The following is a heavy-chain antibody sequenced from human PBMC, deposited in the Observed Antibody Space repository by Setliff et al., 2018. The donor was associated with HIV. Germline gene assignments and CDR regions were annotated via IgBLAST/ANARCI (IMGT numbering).Heavy chain of an antibody. CDR1: GQSISGYY. J-gene: IGHJ4*02. Sequence: ETLSLTCAVYGQSISGYYWSWIRQTPGKGLEWIGEINHGGDTNYNPSLKSRVTISVGSSYNHFSLKLSSVTAADTGVYYCASRRGIEFYFDIWGQGTPVTV. CDR2: INHGGDT. V-gene: IGHV4-34*01. CDR3: ASRRGIEFYFDI. D-gene: IGHD3-10*01.